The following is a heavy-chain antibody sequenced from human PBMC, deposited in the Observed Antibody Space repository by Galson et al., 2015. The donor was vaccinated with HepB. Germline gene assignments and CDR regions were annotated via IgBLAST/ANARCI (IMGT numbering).Heavy chain of an antibody. Sequence: SVKVSCKASGGTFSSYAISWVRQAPGQGLEWMGGIIPIFGTANYAQKFQGRVTITADESTSTAYMELSSLRSEDTAVYYCARDIWFGELFDIWGQGTMVTVSS. CDR3: ARDIWFGELFDI. V-gene: IGHV1-69*13. J-gene: IGHJ3*02. CDR1: GGTFSSYA. CDR2: IIPIFGTA. D-gene: IGHD3-10*01.